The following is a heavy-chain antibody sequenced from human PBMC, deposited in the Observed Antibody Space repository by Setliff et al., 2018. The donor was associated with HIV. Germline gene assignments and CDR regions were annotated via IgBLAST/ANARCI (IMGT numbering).Heavy chain of an antibody. Sequence: SETLSLTCTVSGGSISSDSYYWGWIRQPPGKGLEWIGSIYYSESTYYNPSLKSRVTISVDTSKNQFSLKLSSVTAAATAVYFCARDNSVGSGWRLDAFDIWGQVTMVTVSS. V-gene: IGHV4-39*07. CDR1: GGSISSDSYY. J-gene: IGHJ3*02. D-gene: IGHD6-19*01. CDR2: IYYSEST. CDR3: ARDNSVGSGWRLDAFDI.